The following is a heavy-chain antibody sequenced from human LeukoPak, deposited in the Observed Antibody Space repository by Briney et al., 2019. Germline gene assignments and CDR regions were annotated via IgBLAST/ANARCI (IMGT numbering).Heavy chain of an antibody. CDR3: AKVAGSSSGYRY. CDR1: GFTFSSYA. CDR2: ISGSGGST. Sequence: HTGGSLRLSCAASGFTFSSYAMSWVRQAPGKGLEWVSAISGSGGSTYYADSVKGRFTISRDNSKNTLYLQMNSLRAEDTAVYYCAKVAGSSSGYRYWGQGTLVTVSS. D-gene: IGHD3-22*01. V-gene: IGHV3-23*01. J-gene: IGHJ4*02.